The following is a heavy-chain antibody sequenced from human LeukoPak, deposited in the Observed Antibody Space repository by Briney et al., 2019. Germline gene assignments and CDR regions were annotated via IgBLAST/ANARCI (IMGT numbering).Heavy chain of an antibody. D-gene: IGHD5-18*01. CDR3: ARVLEYSYGYSGGAEGDAFDI. Sequence: SQTLSLTCAISGDSVSSNSAAWNWIRQSPSRGLEWLGRTYYRSKWYNDYAVSVKSRITINPDTSKNQFSLQLNSVTPEDTAVYYCARVLEYSYGYSGGAEGDAFDIWGQGTMVTVSS. CDR2: TYYRSKWYN. CDR1: GDSVSSNSAA. J-gene: IGHJ3*02. V-gene: IGHV6-1*01.